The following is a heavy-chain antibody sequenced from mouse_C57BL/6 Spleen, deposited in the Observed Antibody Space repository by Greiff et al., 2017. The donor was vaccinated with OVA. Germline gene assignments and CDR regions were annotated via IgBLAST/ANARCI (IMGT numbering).Heavy chain of an antibody. Sequence: QVQLQQPGAELVRPGSSVKLSCKASGYTFTSYWMHWVKQRPIQGLEWIGNIDPSESETHYNQKFKDKATLTVDKSSSTAYMQLSSLTSEDSAVYYCARWGPSWFAYWGQGTLVTVSA. CDR2: IDPSESET. V-gene: IGHV1-52*01. CDR3: ARWGPSWFAY. D-gene: IGHD3-3*01. CDR1: GYTFTSYW. J-gene: IGHJ3*01.